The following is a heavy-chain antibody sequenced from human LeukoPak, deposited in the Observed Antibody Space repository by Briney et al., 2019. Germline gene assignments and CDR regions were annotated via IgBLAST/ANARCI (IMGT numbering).Heavy chain of an antibody. CDR2: IYYSGST. CDR1: GGSISSYY. V-gene: IGHV4-59*01. CDR3: ARGYYYGSGSQFDP. J-gene: IGHJ5*02. D-gene: IGHD3-10*01. Sequence: SETLSLTCTVSGGSISSYYWSWIRQPPGKGLEWIGYIYYSGSTSYNPSLKSRVTISVDTSKNQFSLKLSSVTAADTAVYYCARGYYYGSGSQFDPWGQGTLVTVSS.